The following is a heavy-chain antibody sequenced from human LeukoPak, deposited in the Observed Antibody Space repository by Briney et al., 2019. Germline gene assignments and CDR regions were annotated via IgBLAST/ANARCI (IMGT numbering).Heavy chain of an antibody. CDR1: GFTFSSYA. CDR2: ISYDGSNK. D-gene: IGHD6-13*01. V-gene: IGHV3-30*04. Sequence: GGSLRLSCAASGFTFSSYAMHWVRQAPGKGLEWVAVISYDGSNKYYADSVKGRFTISRDNSKNTLYLQMNSLRAEDTAVYYCAKEYSSSWFDYWGQGTLVTVSS. J-gene: IGHJ4*02. CDR3: AKEYSSSWFDY.